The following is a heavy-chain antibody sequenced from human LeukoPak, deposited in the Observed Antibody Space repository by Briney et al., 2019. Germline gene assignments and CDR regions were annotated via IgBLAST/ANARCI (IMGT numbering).Heavy chain of an antibody. CDR2: IIPVLNIT. D-gene: IGHD5-18*01. CDR1: GGTFSSSA. J-gene: IGHJ6*02. Sequence: SVKVSCKTSGGTFSSSAITWVRQAPGQGLEWMGRIIPVLNITTYAQKFQGRVTITADTSTSTVYMELSSLRSEETAVYYCAKDQGLTAPPPYGLDVWGQGTTDIVTS. V-gene: IGHV1-69*04. CDR3: AKDQGLTAPPPYGLDV.